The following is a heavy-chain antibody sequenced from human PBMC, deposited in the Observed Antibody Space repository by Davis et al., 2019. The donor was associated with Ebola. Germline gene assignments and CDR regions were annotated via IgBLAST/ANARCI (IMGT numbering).Heavy chain of an antibody. J-gene: IGHJ4*02. CDR3: ARHVSVANRGLLDY. CDR2: IYSGGNR. V-gene: IGHV3-66*04. Sequence: GESLKISCVVSGLSVSDSYMSWVRQPPGKGLEWVAVIYSGGNRYYADSVKGRFTISRDNSKDTVYLQMNNLRVEDTAVYYCARHVSVANRGLLDYWGQGTLVTVSS. CDR1: GLSVSDSY. D-gene: IGHD2/OR15-2a*01.